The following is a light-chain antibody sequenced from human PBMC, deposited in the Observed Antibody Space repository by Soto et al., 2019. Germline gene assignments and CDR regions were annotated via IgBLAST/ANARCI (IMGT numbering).Light chain of an antibody. CDR2: DAS. CDR3: QQYNSWPPIT. CDR1: ESVSRN. Sequence: EIVMRQCPATPSVSPGERATLSCRASESVSRNLAWHQQTPGQAPRLLIYDASTRATGIPDRFSGGGSGTEFTLTISSLQSEDFVVYYCQQYNSWPPITFGQGTRLEIK. J-gene: IGKJ5*01. V-gene: IGKV3-15*01.